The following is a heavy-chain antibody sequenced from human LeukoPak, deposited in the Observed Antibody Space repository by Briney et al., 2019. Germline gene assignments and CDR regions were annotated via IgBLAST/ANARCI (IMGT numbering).Heavy chain of an antibody. CDR1: EFTASSNY. D-gene: IGHD6-19*01. Sequence: GGSLRLSCAASEFTASSNYMSWVRQAPGKGLEWVSIIYSTGGKYYADSVKGRFTISRDNSKHTLYLQMNSLGAEDTAVYYCARGSDGWFAFDYWGQGILVTVSS. CDR2: IYSTGGK. J-gene: IGHJ4*02. V-gene: IGHV3-66*01. CDR3: ARGSDGWFAFDY.